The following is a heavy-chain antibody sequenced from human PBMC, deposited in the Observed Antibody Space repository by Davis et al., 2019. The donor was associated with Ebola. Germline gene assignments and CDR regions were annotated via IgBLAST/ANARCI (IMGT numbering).Heavy chain of an antibody. V-gene: IGHV4-4*02. CDR1: GGPISSSNW. Sequence: SETLSLTCAVSGGPISSSNWWSWVRQPPGKGLEWIGEIYHSGSTNYNPSLKSRVTISVDKSKNQFSLKLSSVTAADTAVYYCARFGSGWNEGIDYWGQGTLVTVSS. D-gene: IGHD6-19*01. CDR3: ARFGSGWNEGIDY. J-gene: IGHJ4*02. CDR2: IYHSGST.